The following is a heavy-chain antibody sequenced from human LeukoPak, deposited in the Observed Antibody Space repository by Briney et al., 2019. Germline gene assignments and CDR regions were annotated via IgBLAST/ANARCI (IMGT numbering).Heavy chain of an antibody. D-gene: IGHD6-13*01. CDR3: ARATSGIAAAGQLYFDY. CDR1: GGSISSYY. Sequence: NPSETLSLTCTVSGGSISSYYWSWIRQPPGKGLEWIGYTYYSGSTNYNPSLKSRVTISVDTSKNQFSLKLSSVTAADTAVYYCARATSGIAAAGQLYFDYWGQGTLVTVSS. V-gene: IGHV4-59*01. CDR2: TYYSGST. J-gene: IGHJ4*02.